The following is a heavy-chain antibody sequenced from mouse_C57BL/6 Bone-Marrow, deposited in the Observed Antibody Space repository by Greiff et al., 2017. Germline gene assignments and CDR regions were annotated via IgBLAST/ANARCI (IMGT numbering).Heavy chain of an antibody. D-gene: IGHD1-1*01. Sequence: EVMLVESGGGLVKPGGSLTLSCAASGFTFSSYTMSWVRQTPEKRLQWVAAISGGGGNTYYPDSVKGRFTISRDNDKNILYLQMSSLRSEDTALYYCSRQVTTVQATKYFDVWGTGTTVTVSS. V-gene: IGHV5-9*01. J-gene: IGHJ1*03. CDR3: SRQVTTVQATKYFDV. CDR1: GFTFSSYT. CDR2: ISGGGGNT.